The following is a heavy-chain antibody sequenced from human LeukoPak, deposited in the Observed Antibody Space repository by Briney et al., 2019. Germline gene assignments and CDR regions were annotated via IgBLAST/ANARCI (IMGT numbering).Heavy chain of an antibody. D-gene: IGHD1-26*01. CDR2: INPDSGGT. CDR1: GYTFTGFY. Sequence: ASVKVSCKASGYTFTGFYMHWVRQAPGQGLEWMGWINPDSGGTNYAQKFQGRVTMTSDTSISTAYMELSRLRSDDTAMYYCAREGSGSYGPLSIWGQGTMVTVSS. V-gene: IGHV1-2*02. CDR3: AREGSGSYGPLSI. J-gene: IGHJ3*02.